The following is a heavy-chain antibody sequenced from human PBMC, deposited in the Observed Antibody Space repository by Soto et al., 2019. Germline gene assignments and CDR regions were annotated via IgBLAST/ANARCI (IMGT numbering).Heavy chain of an antibody. J-gene: IGHJ5*02. V-gene: IGHV3-30-3*01. CDR2: ISYDGSNK. Sequence: LRLSCAASGFTFSSYAMHWVRQAPGKGLEWVAVISYDGSNKYYADSVKGRFTISRDNSKNTLYLQMNSLRAEDTAVYYCARASRTSPTWFDPWGQGTLVTVSS. CDR1: GFTFSSYA. D-gene: IGHD2-2*01. CDR3: ARASRTSPTWFDP.